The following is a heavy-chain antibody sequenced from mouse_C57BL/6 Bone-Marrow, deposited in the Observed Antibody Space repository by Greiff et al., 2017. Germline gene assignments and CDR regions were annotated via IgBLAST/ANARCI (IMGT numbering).Heavy chain of an antibody. CDR2: IYPGDGDT. CDR1: GYAFSSYW. CDR3: ARSGYYGSRPWFAY. J-gene: IGHJ3*01. V-gene: IGHV1-80*01. Sequence: VQVVESGAELVKPGASVKISCKASGYAFSSYWMNWVKQRPGKGLEWIGQIYPGDGDTNYNGKFKGKATLTADKSSSTAYMQLSSLTSEDSAVYFCARSGYYGSRPWFAYWGQGTLVTVSA. D-gene: IGHD1-1*01.